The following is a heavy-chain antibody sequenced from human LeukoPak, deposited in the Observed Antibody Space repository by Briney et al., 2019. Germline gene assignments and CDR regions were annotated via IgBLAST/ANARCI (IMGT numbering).Heavy chain of an antibody. CDR2: IIPIFGTA. D-gene: IGHD4-11*01. Sequence: SVKVSCKASGGTFISYGISWVRQAPGQGLGWMGGIIPIFGTANYAQKFQGRVTITADESTSTAYMELSSLRSEDTAVYYCAREKTVTGYYGMDVWGQGTTVTVSS. CDR3: AREKTVTGYYGMDV. V-gene: IGHV1-69*13. CDR1: GGTFISYG. J-gene: IGHJ6*02.